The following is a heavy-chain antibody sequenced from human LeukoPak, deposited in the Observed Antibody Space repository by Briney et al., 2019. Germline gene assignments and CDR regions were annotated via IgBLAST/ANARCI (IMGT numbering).Heavy chain of an antibody. D-gene: IGHD6-13*01. V-gene: IGHV5-51*01. J-gene: IGHJ6*02. CDR3: ARHRVDSSSPRGMDV. CDR1: GYNFITYW. CDR2: IYPSNSDT. Sequence: GESLKISCKGSGYNFITYWIGWMRQMPGKVLEWMGIIYPSNSDTRYSPSFQGQVTFSADKSISTAYLQWSSLKASDTAMYYCARHRVDSSSPRGMDVWGQGTTVTVSS.